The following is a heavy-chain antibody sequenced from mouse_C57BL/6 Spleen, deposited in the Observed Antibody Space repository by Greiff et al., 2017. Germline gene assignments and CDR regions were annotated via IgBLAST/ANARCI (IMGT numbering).Heavy chain of an antibody. CDR2: INPSTGGT. J-gene: IGHJ4*01. CDR3: ARREGYAMDY. CDR1: GYSFTGYY. V-gene: IGHV1-42*01. Sequence: EVQLQESGPELVKPGASVKISCKASGYSFTGYYMNWVKQSPEKSLEWIGEINPSTGGTTYNQKFKATATLTVDKSSSTAYMQLKSLTSEDSAVYYCARREGYAMDYWGQGTSVTVSS.